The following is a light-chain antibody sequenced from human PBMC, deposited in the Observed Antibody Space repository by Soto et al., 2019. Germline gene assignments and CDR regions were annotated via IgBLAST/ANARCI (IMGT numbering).Light chain of an antibody. J-gene: IGKJ5*01. Sequence: EILLTQSPSTLPVSPGERATLSCRASQSVGSNLAWFQQKPGQAPRLLIYGSSTRATGVPARFSGSGSGTDFTLTISSLEPEDSAIYYCQQRNIWPPVTFGQGTRLEIK. V-gene: IGKV3-15*01. CDR3: QQRNIWPPVT. CDR1: QSVGSN. CDR2: GSS.